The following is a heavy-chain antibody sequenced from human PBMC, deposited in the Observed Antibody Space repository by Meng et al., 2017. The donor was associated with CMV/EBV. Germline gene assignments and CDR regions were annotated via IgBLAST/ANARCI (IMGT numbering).Heavy chain of an antibody. D-gene: IGHD2-15*01. V-gene: IGHV3-9*01. CDR1: GFSFDGHA. Sequence: GGSLRLSCGASGFSFDGHAMHWVRQAPGKGLEWVSGISGNSGNMGYVDSVKGRFTISRDNAKRSLYLQMNSLSTDDTAFYYCARDPYPYYCSGNYCSTHYFDYWGQGMLVTVSS. CDR2: ISGNSGNM. J-gene: IGHJ4*02. CDR3: ARDPYPYYCSGNYCSTHYFDY.